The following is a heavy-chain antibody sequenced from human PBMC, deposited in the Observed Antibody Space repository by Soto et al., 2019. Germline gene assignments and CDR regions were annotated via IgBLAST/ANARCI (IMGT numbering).Heavy chain of an antibody. J-gene: IGHJ6*02. CDR2: IYDSGR. CDR1: GASISGHF. CDR3: AINADV. Sequence: QVQLQESGPGLVKPSETLSLTCTVSGASISGHFWSWIRQSPGKGLEWIAYIYDSGRSYNPSLRGRVTISVDTSKNQLSLKLSSVIAADSDVYYCAINADVWGQGTTVTVSS. V-gene: IGHV4-59*08.